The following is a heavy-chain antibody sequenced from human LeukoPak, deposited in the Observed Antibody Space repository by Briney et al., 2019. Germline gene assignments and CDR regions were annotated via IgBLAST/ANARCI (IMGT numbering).Heavy chain of an antibody. V-gene: IGHV4-34*01. J-gene: IGHJ1*01. D-gene: IGHD3-22*01. CDR3: ARGFQSGYYSGLRAEYFQH. Sequence: SETLSLTCAVYGGSFSGYYWSWIRQPPGKGLEWIGEINHSGSTNYNPSLKSRVTISVDTSKNQFSLKLSSVTAADTAVYYCARGFQSGYYSGLRAEYFQHWGQGTLVTVSS. CDR1: GGSFSGYY. CDR2: INHSGST.